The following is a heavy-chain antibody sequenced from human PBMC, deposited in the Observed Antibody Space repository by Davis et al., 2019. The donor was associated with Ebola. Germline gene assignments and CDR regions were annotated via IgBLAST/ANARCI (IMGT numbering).Heavy chain of an antibody. CDR3: ARDRGVSDY. CDR1: GFTFSSYA. D-gene: IGHD2-8*02. J-gene: IGHJ4*02. CDR2: ISSSSSYI. V-gene: IGHV3-21*01. Sequence: PGGSLRLSCAASGFTFSSYAMSWVRQAPGKGLEWVSSISSSSSYIYYADSVKGRFTISRDNAKNSLYLQMNSLRAEDTAVYYCARDRGVSDYWGQGTLVTVSS.